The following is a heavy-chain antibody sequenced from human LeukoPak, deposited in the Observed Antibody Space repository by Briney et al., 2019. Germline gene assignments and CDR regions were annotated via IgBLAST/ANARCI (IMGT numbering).Heavy chain of an antibody. CDR2: ISGGGEST. D-gene: IGHD3-22*01. Sequence: GGSLRLSCAASGCTFNNYAMSWVRQAPGKGLEWVSDISGGGESTHNADSVKGRFTVSGENPANTLYLQMSRLRAEDTAVYYCAKGQYYHDRSGYFAYWGQGTLVTVSS. V-gene: IGHV3-23*01. CDR1: GCTFNNYA. J-gene: IGHJ4*02. CDR3: AKGQYYHDRSGYFAY.